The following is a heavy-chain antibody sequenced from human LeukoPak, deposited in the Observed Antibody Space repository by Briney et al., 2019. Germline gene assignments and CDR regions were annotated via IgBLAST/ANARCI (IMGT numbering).Heavy chain of an antibody. V-gene: IGHV4-34*01. D-gene: IGHD2-15*01. CDR1: GFTVSSNY. Sequence: PGGSLRLSCAASGFTVSSNYMSWIRQPPGKGLEWIGEINHSGSTNYNPSLKSRVTISVDTSKNQFSLKLSSVTAADTAVYYCARRFDIVVVVAATVSWFDPWGQGTLVTVSS. CDR2: INHSGST. CDR3: ARRFDIVVVVAATVSWFDP. J-gene: IGHJ5*02.